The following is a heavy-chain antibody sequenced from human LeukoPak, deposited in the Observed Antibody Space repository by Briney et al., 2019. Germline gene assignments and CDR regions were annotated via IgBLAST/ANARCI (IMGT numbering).Heavy chain of an antibody. J-gene: IGHJ4*02. V-gene: IGHV4-59*08. Sequence: SETLSLTCSVSGGSISRDYWSWIRQPPGKGLEWIGYMYYSGSTNFNPSLKARVTISVDTSKNHFSLKMSSVTAADTAVYYCARHGPGYSSVFDYWGQGTLVTVSS. CDR2: MYYSGST. CDR3: ARHGPGYSSVFDY. D-gene: IGHD6-19*01. CDR1: GGSISRDY.